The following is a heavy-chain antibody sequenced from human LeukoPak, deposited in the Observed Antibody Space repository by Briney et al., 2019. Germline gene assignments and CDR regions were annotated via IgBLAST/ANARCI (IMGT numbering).Heavy chain of an antibody. J-gene: IGHJ6*02. CDR3: ARDLDDSSGYQAGYYCGMDV. CDR1: GFTFSSYG. V-gene: IGHV3-13*01. Sequence: GGSLRLSCAASGFTFSSYGMHWVRQAPGEGLEWVSAIGTAGDTYYPGSVKGRLTISSENAKNTLQLLMISMRAEDTAVYYCARDLDDSSGYQAGYYCGMDVWGRGTTVTVSS. D-gene: IGHD3-22*01. CDR2: IGTAGDT.